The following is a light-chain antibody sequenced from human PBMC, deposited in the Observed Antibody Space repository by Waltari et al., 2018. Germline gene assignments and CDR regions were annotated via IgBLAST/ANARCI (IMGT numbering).Light chain of an antibody. CDR1: PSVLYSSNNINY. CDR3: QQYYGTPPYT. V-gene: IGKV4-1*01. Sequence: DILITQSPDSLAVSLGERATINCKSTPSVLYSSNNINYLAWYQQKPGQPPRLLIYWASTRESGVPDRFSGSGSGTEFTLTISSLQAEDVAVYYCQQYYGTPPYTFGQGTKLEIK. CDR2: WAS. J-gene: IGKJ2*01.